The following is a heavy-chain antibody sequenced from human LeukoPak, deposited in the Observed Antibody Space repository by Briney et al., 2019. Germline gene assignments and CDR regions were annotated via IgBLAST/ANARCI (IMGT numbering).Heavy chain of an antibody. CDR2: IVVGSGNT. CDR3: AAVPDYYDSSGYYFYFDY. CDR1: GFTFTSSA. V-gene: IGHV1-58*02. D-gene: IGHD3-22*01. Sequence: SVKVSCKASGFTFTSSAMQWVRQARGQRLEWIGWIVVGSGNTNYAQKFQERVTITRDMSTSTAYMELSSLRSEDTAVYYCAAVPDYYDSSGYYFYFDYWGQGTLVTASS. J-gene: IGHJ4*02.